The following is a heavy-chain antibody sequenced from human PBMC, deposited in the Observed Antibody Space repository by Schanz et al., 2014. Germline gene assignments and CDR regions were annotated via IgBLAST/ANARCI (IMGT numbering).Heavy chain of an antibody. D-gene: IGHD3-9*01. CDR2: ISYDGSKK. V-gene: IGHV3-30*03. J-gene: IGHJ4*02. CDR3: VREGSTTPVAGLRSFDWLGRFDY. CDR1: GFMFSSYG. Sequence: QVQLVESGGGVVQPGRSLRLSCAASGFMFSSYGMHWVRQAPGKGLEWVGVISYDGSKKSYADSVKGRFTISRDNSKNTLYLQMNSLRPEDTAMYYCVREGSTTPVAGLRSFDWLGRFDYWGQGALVTVSS.